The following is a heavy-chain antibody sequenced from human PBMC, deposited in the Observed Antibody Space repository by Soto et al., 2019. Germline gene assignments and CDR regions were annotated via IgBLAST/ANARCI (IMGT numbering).Heavy chain of an antibody. Sequence: GGSLRLSCAASGFPFSSYGMHLVRQSPGKGLEWVAVIWYDGSNKYYADSVKGRFTISRDNSKNTLYLQMNSMRAEDTAVYYCASDIVATSREGVRYYYYGMDVWGQGTTVTVSS. CDR2: IWYDGSNK. CDR3: ASDIVATSREGVRYYYYGMDV. D-gene: IGHD5-12*01. CDR1: GFPFSSYG. J-gene: IGHJ6*02. V-gene: IGHV3-33*01.